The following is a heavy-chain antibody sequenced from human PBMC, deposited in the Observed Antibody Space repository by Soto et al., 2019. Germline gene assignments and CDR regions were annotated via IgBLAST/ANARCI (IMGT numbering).Heavy chain of an antibody. CDR3: ARESIGCGVDCLDY. Sequence: EVQLVESGGGLVQPGGSLRLSCAVSGFTFSNYEWNWVRQAPGKGLEWISYIDTSGDAMFYADSVKGRFAVSRDNTMNSLYLQMNSLRAEDTAAYYCARESIGCGVDCLDYWGQGTLVTVSS. CDR2: IDTSGDAM. CDR1: GFTFSNYE. V-gene: IGHV3-48*03. D-gene: IGHD2-21*01. J-gene: IGHJ4*02.